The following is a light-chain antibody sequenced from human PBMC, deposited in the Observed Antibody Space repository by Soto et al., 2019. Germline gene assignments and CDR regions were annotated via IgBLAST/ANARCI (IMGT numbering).Light chain of an antibody. V-gene: IGKV3-11*01. CDR2: DAS. Sequence: EIVLTQSPATLSLSPGERATLSCRASQSVSSYLAWYQQKPGQAPRLLIYDASNRATGIPARFSGSGSGTAFTLTISSLEPEEFAVYYCQQRNNWPTFGGGTKVEIK. J-gene: IGKJ4*01. CDR1: QSVSSY. CDR3: QQRNNWPT.